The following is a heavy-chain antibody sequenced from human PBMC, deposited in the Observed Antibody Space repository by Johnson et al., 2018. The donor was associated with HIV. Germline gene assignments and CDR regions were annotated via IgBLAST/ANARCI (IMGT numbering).Heavy chain of an antibody. J-gene: IGHJ3*02. Sequence: VQLVESGGGVVRPGGSLKVYCAASGFTFDDYGMSWVRQAPGKGLEWVSGINWNGGSTGYADSVKGRFTISRDNAKSSLFLQMNSLRAEDTALYYWARGGPTYYYDSNKGVFDIWGQGTMVTVSS. D-gene: IGHD3-22*01. CDR3: ARGGPTYYYDSNKGVFDI. CDR1: GFTFDDYG. V-gene: IGHV3-20*04. CDR2: INWNGGST.